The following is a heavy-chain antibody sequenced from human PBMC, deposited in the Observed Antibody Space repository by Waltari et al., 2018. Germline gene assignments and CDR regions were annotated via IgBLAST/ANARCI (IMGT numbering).Heavy chain of an antibody. CDR3: AKDAFGNTYLDH. J-gene: IGHJ5*02. CDR2: ASFDGSTT. Sequence: VQLVESGGGVVKPGMSLRLSCAASGFSLRHFGMPWVRQAPGKGLEWVALASFDGSTTYYADSVRGRFTISRDNSKNTLYLDINTLRVDDTAIYYCAKDAFGNTYLDHWGQGTLVTVSS. D-gene: IGHD3-10*01. CDR1: GFSLRHFG. V-gene: IGHV3-30*18.